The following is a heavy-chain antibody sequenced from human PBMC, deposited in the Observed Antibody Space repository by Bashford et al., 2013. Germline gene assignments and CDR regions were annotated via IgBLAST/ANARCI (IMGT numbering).Heavy chain of an antibody. D-gene: IGHD5-18*01. Sequence: VASVKVSCKASGYTFTSYDVNWVRQATGQGLEWMGWMNPNSGNTGYAQKFQGRVTMTRDTSISTAYLELSSLRSEDTAVYYCARVPGVTTRSPPEDDYVGQGTQVHRLL. V-gene: IGHV1-8*01. CDR2: MNPNSGNT. CDR1: GYTFTSYD. J-gene: IGHJ4*02. CDR3: ARVPGVTTRSPPEDDY.